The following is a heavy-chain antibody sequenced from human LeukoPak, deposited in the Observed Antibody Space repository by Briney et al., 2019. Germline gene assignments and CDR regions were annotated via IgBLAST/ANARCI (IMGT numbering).Heavy chain of an antibody. J-gene: IGHJ5*02. CDR3: ARVGTMVRGVNFNWFDP. D-gene: IGHD3-10*01. CDR2: IYSGGST. CDR1: GFTVSSNY. Sequence: GGSLRLSCAASGFTVSSNYMSWVRQAPGKGLEWVSVIYSGGSTYYADSVKGGFTISRDNAKNSLYLQMNSLRAEDTAVYYCARVGTMVRGVNFNWFDPWGQGTLVTVSS. V-gene: IGHV3-66*01.